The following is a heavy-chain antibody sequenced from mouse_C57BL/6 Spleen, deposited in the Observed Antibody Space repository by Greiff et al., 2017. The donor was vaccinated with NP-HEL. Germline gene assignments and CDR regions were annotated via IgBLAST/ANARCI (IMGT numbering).Heavy chain of an antibody. CDR3: ARGGNSNYPYYFDY. V-gene: IGHV1-53*01. CDR1: GYTFTSYW. Sequence: QVQLKQPGTELVKPGASVKLSCKASGYTFTSYWMHWVKQRPGQGLEWIGNINPSNGGTNYNEKFKSKATLTVDKSSSTAYMQLSSLTSEDSAVYYCARGGNSNYPYYFDYWGQGTTLTVSS. D-gene: IGHD2-5*01. J-gene: IGHJ2*01. CDR2: INPSNGGT.